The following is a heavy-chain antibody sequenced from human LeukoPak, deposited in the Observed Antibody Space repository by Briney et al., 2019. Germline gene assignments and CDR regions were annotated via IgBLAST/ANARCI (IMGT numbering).Heavy chain of an antibody. CDR2: VFYSVST. D-gene: IGHD6-19*01. Sequence: SETLSLTCTVSGGSISSSGYYWSWIRQTPGKGLEWIGSVFYSVSTYYNPSLKSRVTIFVDTSKHQFSLKLSSVTAADTAVYYCASRVGGGWWFFDYWGQGTLVTVSS. V-gene: IGHV4-39*01. J-gene: IGHJ4*02. CDR1: GGSISSSGYY. CDR3: ASRVGGGWWFFDY.